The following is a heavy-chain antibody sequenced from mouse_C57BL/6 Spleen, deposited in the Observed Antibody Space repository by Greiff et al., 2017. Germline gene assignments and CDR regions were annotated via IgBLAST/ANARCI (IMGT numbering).Heavy chain of an antibody. CDR3: ARSYGSSYSYWYFDV. D-gene: IGHD1-1*01. CDR2: INPGDGDT. V-gene: IGHV1-82*01. CDR1: GYAFSSSW. Sequence: QVQLQQSGPELVKPGASVKISCKASGYAFSSSWMNWVKQRPGKGLEWIGRINPGDGDTNYNGKFKGKATLTADKSSSTAYMQLSSLASEDSAVYFCARSYGSSYSYWYFDVWGTGTTDTVSS. J-gene: IGHJ1*03.